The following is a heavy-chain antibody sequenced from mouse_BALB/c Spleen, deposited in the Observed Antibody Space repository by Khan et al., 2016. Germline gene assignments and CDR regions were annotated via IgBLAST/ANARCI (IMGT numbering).Heavy chain of an antibody. Sequence: QVQLQQSGAELAKPGASVKMSCKASGYTFTRYWMHWVKQRPGQGLEWIGYSNPSSGYTEYNQKFKDKATLTADKSSSTAYLQLSSLTSEDSAVYYCARWGCVNYLYYAMDYWGQGTSVTVSS. CDR1: GYTFTRYW. CDR2: SNPSSGYT. V-gene: IGHV1-7*01. D-gene: IGHD2-1*01. CDR3: ARWGCVNYLYYAMDY. J-gene: IGHJ4*01.